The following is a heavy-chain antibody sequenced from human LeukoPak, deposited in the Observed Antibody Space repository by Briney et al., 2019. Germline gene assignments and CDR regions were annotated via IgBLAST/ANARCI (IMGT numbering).Heavy chain of an antibody. D-gene: IGHD3-16*01. V-gene: IGHV3-64D*06. Sequence: GGSLRLSCSASGFTLSNYAMYWVRQPPGKGLKCVSGISRIGGDTYYADSVKGRFTISRDNSKNTLYLQMSSLRPEDTAMYYCVKAPLPGAVPIEIWGQGTMVTVSS. J-gene: IGHJ3*02. CDR3: VKAPLPGAVPIEI. CDR2: ISRIGGDT. CDR1: GFTLSNYA.